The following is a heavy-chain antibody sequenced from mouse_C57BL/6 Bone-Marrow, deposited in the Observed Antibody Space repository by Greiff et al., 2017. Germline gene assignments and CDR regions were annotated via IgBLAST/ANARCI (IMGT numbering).Heavy chain of an antibody. CDR1: GFTFSDYG. CDR3: ASDYRGRFYWYFDV. Sequence: EVMLVESGGGLVKPGGSLKLSCAASGFTFSDYGMHWVRQAPEKGLEWVAYISSGSSTIYYADTVKGRFTISRDNAKNTLFLQMTSLRSEDTAMYYCASDYRGRFYWYFDVWGTGTTVTVSS. D-gene: IGHD2-4*01. V-gene: IGHV5-17*01. CDR2: ISSGSSTI. J-gene: IGHJ1*03.